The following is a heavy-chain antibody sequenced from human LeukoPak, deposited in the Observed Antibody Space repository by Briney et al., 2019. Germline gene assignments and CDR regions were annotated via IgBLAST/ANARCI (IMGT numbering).Heavy chain of an antibody. D-gene: IGHD2-15*01. CDR2: ISYDGSNK. Sequence: GGSLRLSCAASGFPFSSYGMHWVRQAPGKGLEWVAVISYDGSNKYYADSVKGRFTISRDNSKNTLYLQMNSLRAEDTAVYYCAQGAGYCSGGSCYSIDYWGQGTLVTVSS. CDR1: GFPFSSYG. CDR3: AQGAGYCSGGSCYSIDY. V-gene: IGHV3-30*18. J-gene: IGHJ4*02.